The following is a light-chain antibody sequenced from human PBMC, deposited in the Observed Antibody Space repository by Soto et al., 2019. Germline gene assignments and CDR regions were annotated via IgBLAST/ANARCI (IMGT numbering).Light chain of an antibody. V-gene: IGKV3-20*01. J-gene: IGKJ1*01. CDR2: GAS. CDR1: RSFGSTY. Sequence: EIVLTQSPGTLSLSPGERATLSCRASRSFGSTYLAWYQQKPGQAPRLLMYGASNRASGTPGRFSGSGSGTDFTLTISRLEPEDFAVYYCQQYGQHYGSSRWTFGQGTKVDIK. CDR3: QQYGQHYGSSRWT.